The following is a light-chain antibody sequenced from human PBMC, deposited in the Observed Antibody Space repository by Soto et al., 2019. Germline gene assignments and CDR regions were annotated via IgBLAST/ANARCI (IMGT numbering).Light chain of an antibody. CDR3: SSYTSSSTLRV. CDR1: SSDVGGYNY. Sequence: QSVLTQPASVSGSPGQSITISCTGTSSDVGGYNYVSWYQQQPGKAPKLMIYDVSNRPSGVSNRSSGSKSGNTASLTISGLQAEDEADYYCSSYTSSSTLRVFGGGTKLTVL. V-gene: IGLV2-14*01. CDR2: DVS. J-gene: IGLJ2*01.